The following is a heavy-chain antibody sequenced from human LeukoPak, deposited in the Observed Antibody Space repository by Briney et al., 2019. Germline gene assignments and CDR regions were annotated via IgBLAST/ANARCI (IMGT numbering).Heavy chain of an antibody. CDR2: IYPGDSDT. V-gene: IGHV5-51*01. Sequence: ESLKIXXXXXGYSXXXYWIGWVRRVPGKGLEWMGIIYPGDSDTRYSPSFQGQVTISADKSISTAYLQWSSLKASDTAMYYCARLYSSGWRVFGYFDYWGQGTLVTVSS. CDR3: ARLYSSGWRVFGYFDY. J-gene: IGHJ4*02. D-gene: IGHD6-19*01. CDR1: GYSXXXYW.